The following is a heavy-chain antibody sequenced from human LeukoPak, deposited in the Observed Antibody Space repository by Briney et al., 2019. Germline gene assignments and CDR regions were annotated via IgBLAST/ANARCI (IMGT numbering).Heavy chain of an antibody. V-gene: IGHV4-61*01. CDR3: ARISSSNWYNERGAFDV. D-gene: IGHD6-13*01. CDR1: GYSISSGYY. Sequence: SETLSLTCTVSGYSISSGYYWSWVRQPPGKGLAWIGFVYYTGSTNYSPSLKSRVTISVDTSKNQFSLKLRSVTAADTAVYYCARISSSNWYNERGAFDVWGQGTMVTVSS. J-gene: IGHJ3*01. CDR2: VYYTGST.